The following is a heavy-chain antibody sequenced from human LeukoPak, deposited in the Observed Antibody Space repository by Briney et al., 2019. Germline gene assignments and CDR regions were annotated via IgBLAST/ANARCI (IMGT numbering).Heavy chain of an antibody. Sequence: GASVKVSCKASGYTFTSYYMHWVRQAPGQGLEWMGIINPSGGSTGYAQKFQGRVTMTRDTSTSTVYMELSSLRSEDTAVYYCATDCSSTSCPTRDWGQGTLVTVSS. CDR3: ATDCSSTSCPTRD. CDR1: GYTFTSYY. V-gene: IGHV1-46*01. J-gene: IGHJ4*02. CDR2: INPSGGST. D-gene: IGHD2-2*01.